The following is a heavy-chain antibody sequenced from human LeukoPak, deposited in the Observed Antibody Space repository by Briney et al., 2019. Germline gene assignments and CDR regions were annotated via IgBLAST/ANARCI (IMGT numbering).Heavy chain of an antibody. J-gene: IGHJ4*02. CDR3: ARGKAVAPIDY. CDR1: GFTFSSYS. CDR2: INQDGSEK. V-gene: IGHV3-7*01. Sequence: GGSLRLSCAASGFTFSSYSMTWVRQAPGKGLEWVANINQDGSEKYYVDSVKGRFAISRDNSKNTLYLQMNSLRAEDTAVYYCARGKAVAPIDYWGQGTLVTVSS. D-gene: IGHD6-19*01.